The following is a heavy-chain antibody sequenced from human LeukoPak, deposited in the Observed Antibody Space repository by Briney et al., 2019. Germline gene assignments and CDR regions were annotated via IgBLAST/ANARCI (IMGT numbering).Heavy chain of an antibody. CDR1: GGSFSSGGYY. V-gene: IGHV4-30-2*03. D-gene: IGHD1/OR15-1a*01. J-gene: IGHJ5*02. CDR3: ARRIANRNWFDP. Sequence: PSQTLSLTCTVSGGSFSSGGYYWSWIRQPPGKGLEWIGYIYHSGSTYYNPSLKSRVTISVDTSNNQFSLMLSSVTAADTAVYYCARRIANRNWFDPWGQGTLVTVSS. CDR2: IYHSGST.